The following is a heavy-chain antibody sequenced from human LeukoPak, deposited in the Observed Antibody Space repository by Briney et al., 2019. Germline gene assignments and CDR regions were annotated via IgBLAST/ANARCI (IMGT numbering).Heavy chain of an antibody. CDR3: ARDLSGSYYPNWFDP. Sequence: GGSLRLSCAASGFTFSSYNMNWVRQAPGKGLEWVSFMSSGSSHIHYADSVKGRFTISRDNAKYSLYLQMNSLRAEDTAVYYCARDLSGSYYPNWFDPWGQGTLVTVSS. D-gene: IGHD1-26*01. CDR2: MSSGSSHI. J-gene: IGHJ5*02. V-gene: IGHV3-21*01. CDR1: GFTFSSYN.